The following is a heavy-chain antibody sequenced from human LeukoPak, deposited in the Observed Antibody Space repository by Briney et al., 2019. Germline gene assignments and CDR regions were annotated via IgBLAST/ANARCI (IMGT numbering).Heavy chain of an antibody. CDR1: GGSMSSNIYY. Sequence: SETLSLTCTVSGGSMSSNIYYWGWIRQPPGKGLEWIGSIHYTGSTYYNPSLQSPVTISEDTSKNQFSLKLSSVTAADTAVYYCARGLYYDSSGSVNAFDIWGQGTMVTVSS. CDR2: IHYTGST. J-gene: IGHJ3*02. CDR3: ARGLYYDSSGSVNAFDI. D-gene: IGHD3-22*01. V-gene: IGHV4-39*07.